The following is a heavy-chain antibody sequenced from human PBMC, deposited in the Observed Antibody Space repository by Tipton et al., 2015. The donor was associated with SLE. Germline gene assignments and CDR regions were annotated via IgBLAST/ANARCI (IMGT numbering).Heavy chain of an antibody. CDR3: AKGLWFGELELLGPLDY. Sequence: SLRLSCAASGFTFSSYGIYWVRQAPGKGLEWVAVISYDGSNKYYVDSVKGRFTISRDNSKNTLYLQMNSLRAEDTAVYYCAKGLWFGELELLGPLDYWGQGTLVTVSS. CDR2: ISYDGSNK. D-gene: IGHD3-10*01. V-gene: IGHV3-30*18. J-gene: IGHJ4*02. CDR1: GFTFSSYG.